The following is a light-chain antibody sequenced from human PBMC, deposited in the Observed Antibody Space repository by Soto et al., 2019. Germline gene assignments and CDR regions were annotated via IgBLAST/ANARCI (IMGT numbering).Light chain of an antibody. J-gene: IGLJ1*01. CDR2: EVT. CDR1: SSDVGGYKY. CDR3: SSFSSSRTLYV. Sequence: QSALTQPASVSGSPGQSITISCTGTSSDVGGYKYVSWYQQHPGKAPKLMIYEVTNRPSGVSNRFSGSKSGNTASLTVSGLQAEDEADYYCSSFSSSRTLYVFGTGTKVTVL. V-gene: IGLV2-14*01.